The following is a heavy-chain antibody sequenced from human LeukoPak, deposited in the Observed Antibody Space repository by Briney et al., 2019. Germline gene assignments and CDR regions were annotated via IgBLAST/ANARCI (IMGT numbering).Heavy chain of an antibody. Sequence: SETLSLTCTVSGYSISSGYYWGWIRQPPGKGLEWIGSIYHSGSTYYNPSLKSRVTISVDTPKNQFSLKMSSVTAADTAVYYCARVGAVAGRPYYFDYWGQGTLVTVSS. CDR3: ARVGAVAGRPYYFDY. D-gene: IGHD6-19*01. J-gene: IGHJ4*02. CDR1: GYSISSGYY. CDR2: IYHSGST. V-gene: IGHV4-38-2*02.